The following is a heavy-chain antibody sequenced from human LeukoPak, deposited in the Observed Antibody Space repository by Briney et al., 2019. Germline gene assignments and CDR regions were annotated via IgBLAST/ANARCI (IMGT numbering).Heavy chain of an antibody. J-gene: IGHJ6*03. CDR1: GGSISSYY. CDR2: IYYSGST. V-gene: IGHV4-59*01. Sequence: SETLSLTCTVSGGSISSYYWSWIRQPPGKGLEWIGYIYYSGSTNYNPSLKSRVTISVDTSKNQFSLKLSSVTAADTAAYYCARDPDTRPRGSNYYYYCYMDVLGKGTTFTVSS. CDR3: ARDPDTRPRGSNYYYYCYMDV. D-gene: IGHD2-2*01.